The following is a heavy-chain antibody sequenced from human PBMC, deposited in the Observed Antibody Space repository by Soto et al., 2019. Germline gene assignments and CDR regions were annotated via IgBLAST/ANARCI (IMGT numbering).Heavy chain of an antibody. D-gene: IGHD3-22*01. CDR1: GFTFSSYA. CDR2: ISGSGGST. J-gene: IGHJ3*02. V-gene: IGHV3-23*01. Sequence: EVQLLESGGGLVQPGGSLRLSCAASGFTFSSYAMSWVRQAPGKGLEWVSAISGSGGSTYYADSVKGRFTISRDNSKNKLYLQMNSLRAEDTAVYYCAKTSGYYYASSGYYCPDDAFDIWGQGTMVTVSS. CDR3: AKTSGYYYASSGYYCPDDAFDI.